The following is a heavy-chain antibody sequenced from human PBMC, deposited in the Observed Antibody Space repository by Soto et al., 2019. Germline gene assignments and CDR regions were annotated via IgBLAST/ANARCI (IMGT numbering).Heavy chain of an antibody. D-gene: IGHD5-18*01. CDR1: GGSISSYY. CDR2: IYYSGST. V-gene: IGHV4-59*01. CDR3: ARMSAGYSFSDYYYMGV. J-gene: IGHJ6*03. Sequence: SETLSLTCTVSGGSISSYYWSWIRQPPGKGLEWIGYIYYSGSTNYNPSLKSRVTISVDTSKNQSSLKLSSVTAADTAVYYCARMSAGYSFSDYYYMGVWGKGTTVTVSS.